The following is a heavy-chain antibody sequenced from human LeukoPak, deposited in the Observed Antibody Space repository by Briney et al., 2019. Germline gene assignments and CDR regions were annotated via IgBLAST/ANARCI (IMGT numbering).Heavy chain of an antibody. D-gene: IGHD1-7*01. V-gene: IGHV3-48*03. Sequence: GGSLRLSCVVSGFTFRSYEMKWVRQAPGKGLEWISFISPTSGTIYYADSVKGRFIISRDNDRDSLYLQMNSLRVEDTAVYYCVRDGGFPGTTASFEMWGQGTMVTVSS. CDR2: ISPTSGTI. CDR1: GFTFRSYE. CDR3: VRDGGFPGTTASFEM. J-gene: IGHJ3*02.